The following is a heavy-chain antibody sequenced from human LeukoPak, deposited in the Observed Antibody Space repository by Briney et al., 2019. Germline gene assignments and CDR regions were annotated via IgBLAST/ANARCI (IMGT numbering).Heavy chain of an antibody. J-gene: IGHJ3*02. V-gene: IGHV4-39*07. D-gene: IGHD1-26*01. Sequence: SETLSLTCTVSSGSISTSNYYWGWVRQPPGKALEWIGNIFYSGSTYYSPSLKSRVTISLDTSRNQFSLKLNSVTAADTAVYYCAIRRGATHGGGVGSAFDIWGQGTMVTVSS. CDR2: IFYSGST. CDR3: AIRRGATHGGGVGSAFDI. CDR1: SGSISTSNYY.